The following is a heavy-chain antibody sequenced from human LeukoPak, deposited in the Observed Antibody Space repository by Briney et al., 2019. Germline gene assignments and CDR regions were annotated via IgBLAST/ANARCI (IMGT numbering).Heavy chain of an antibody. Sequence: GGSLRLSCAASGFTVSDYSMAWVRQAPGKGLEWVSAISGSGSYTDYADSVKGRFTISKDNSKNTLYMRMNSLRAEDTAVYYCARGVSPLNYYFDYWGQGTLVTVSS. CDR3: ARGVSPLNYYFDY. CDR1: GFTVSDYS. D-gene: IGHD6-13*01. J-gene: IGHJ4*02. V-gene: IGHV3-23*01. CDR2: ISGSGSYT.